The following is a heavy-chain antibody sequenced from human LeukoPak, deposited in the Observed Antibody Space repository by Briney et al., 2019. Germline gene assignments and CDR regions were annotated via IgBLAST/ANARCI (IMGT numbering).Heavy chain of an antibody. CDR3: ARDIVDSSSWYYFDY. CDR2: IYSGGST. CDR1: EFSVGSNY. V-gene: IGHV3-66*01. D-gene: IGHD6-13*01. Sequence: PGGSLRLSCAASEFSVGSNYMTWVRQAPGKGLEWVSLIYSGGSTYYADSVKGRFTISRDNSKNTLYLQMASLRAEDMALYYCARDIVDSSSWYYFDYWGQGTLVTVSS. J-gene: IGHJ4*02.